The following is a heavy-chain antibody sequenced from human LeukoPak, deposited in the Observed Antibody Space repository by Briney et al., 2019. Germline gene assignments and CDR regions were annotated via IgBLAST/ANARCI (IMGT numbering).Heavy chain of an antibody. CDR1: GFTFSSYG. D-gene: IGHD2-15*01. V-gene: IGHV3-30*03. Sequence: GGSLRLSCAASGFTFSSYGMHWVRQAPGKGLEWVAVISYDGSNKYYADSVKGRFTISRDNSKNTLYLQMNSLRAEDTAVYYCARAATREYYYYGMDVWGQGTRSPSP. CDR3: ARAATREYYYYGMDV. CDR2: ISYDGSNK. J-gene: IGHJ6*02.